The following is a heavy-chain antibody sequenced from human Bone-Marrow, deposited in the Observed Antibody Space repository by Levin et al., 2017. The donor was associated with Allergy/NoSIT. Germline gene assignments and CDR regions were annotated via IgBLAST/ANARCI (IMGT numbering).Heavy chain of an antibody. J-gene: IGHJ6*02. D-gene: IGHD2/OR15-2a*01. CDR3: ARRTWTATTSHFYHYGFDV. CDR1: GASVSSGSYY. CDR2: FFFRGST. V-gene: IGHV4-61*01. Sequence: TASETLSLTCTVSGASVSSGSYYWNWIRQSPAKGLEWIGNFFFRGSTNYSPSFRSRVTISLDASTNQLSLKLASVTAADTAIYYCARRTWTATTSHFYHYGFDVWGHGTTVTVSS.